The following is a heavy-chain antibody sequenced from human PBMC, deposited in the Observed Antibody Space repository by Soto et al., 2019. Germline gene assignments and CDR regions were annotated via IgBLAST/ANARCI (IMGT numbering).Heavy chain of an antibody. V-gene: IGHV4-61*01. D-gene: IGHD6-19*01. CDR3: ARMKLRVAASLMYYYGMDV. CDR1: GGSVSGDLYY. J-gene: IGHJ6*02. Sequence: QVQLQESGPGLVKPSETLSLTCSVSGGSVSGDLYYWPWIRQSPGKGLEWIGYVFFTGYTNLNPSLKSRVAMSADTSKNQFSLRLSSVTAADTALYYWARMKLRVAASLMYYYGMDVWGQGTTVTVSS. CDR2: VFFTGYT.